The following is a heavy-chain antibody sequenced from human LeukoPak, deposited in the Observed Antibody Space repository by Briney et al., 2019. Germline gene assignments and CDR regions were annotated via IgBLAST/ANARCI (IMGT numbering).Heavy chain of an antibody. D-gene: IGHD6-13*01. CDR1: GFTFDDYA. CDR3: AKVFPRWSPYYYYYMDV. V-gene: IGHV3-9*01. Sequence: PGRSLRLSCAASGFTFDDYAMHWARQAPGKGLEWVSGISWNSGSIGYADSVKGRFTISRDNAKNSLYLQMNSLRAEDTALYYCAKVFPRWSPYYYYYMDVWGKGTTVTISS. J-gene: IGHJ6*03. CDR2: ISWNSGSI.